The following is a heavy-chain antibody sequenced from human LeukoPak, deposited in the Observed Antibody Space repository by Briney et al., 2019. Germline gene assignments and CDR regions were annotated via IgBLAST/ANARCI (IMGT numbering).Heavy chain of an antibody. CDR2: IIPIFGTA. V-gene: IGHV1-69*05. CDR3: ARSSDYDILTGYTFLDY. Sequence: SVKVSCKASGGTFSSYAISWVRQAPGQGLEWMGGIIPIFGTANYAQKFQGRVTITTDESTSTAYMELSSLRSEDTAVYYCARSSDYDILTGYTFLDYWGQGTLVTVSS. CDR1: GGTFSSYA. J-gene: IGHJ4*02. D-gene: IGHD3-9*01.